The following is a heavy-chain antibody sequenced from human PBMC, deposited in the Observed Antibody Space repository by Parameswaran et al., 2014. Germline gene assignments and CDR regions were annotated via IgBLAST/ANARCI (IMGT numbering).Heavy chain of an antibody. CDR2: IIPIFGTA. V-gene: IGHV1-69*06. J-gene: IGHJ6*02. Sequence: WVRQAPGQGLEWMGGIIPIFGTANYAQKFQGRVTITADKSTSTVYMELSSLRSEDTAVYYCARATSSSWYNYYYYYGMDVWGQGTTVTVSS. D-gene: IGHD6-13*01. CDR3: ARATSSSWYNYYYYYGMDV.